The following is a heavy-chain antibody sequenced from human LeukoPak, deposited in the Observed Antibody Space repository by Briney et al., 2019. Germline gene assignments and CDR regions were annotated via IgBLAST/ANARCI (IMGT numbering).Heavy chain of an antibody. CDR1: GGTFSSYA. Sequence: SVKVSCKASGGTFSSYAISWVRQAPGQGLEWMGGIIPIFCTANYAQKFQGRVTITTDESTSTAYMELSSLRSEDTAVYYCARGRYYYGSGSYYNVDHDAFDIWGQGTMVTVSS. J-gene: IGHJ3*02. D-gene: IGHD3-10*01. CDR3: ARGRYYYGSGSYYNVDHDAFDI. CDR2: IIPIFCTA. V-gene: IGHV1-69*05.